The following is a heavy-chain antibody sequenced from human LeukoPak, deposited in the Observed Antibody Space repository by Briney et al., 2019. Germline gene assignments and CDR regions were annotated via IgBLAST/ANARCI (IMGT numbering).Heavy chain of an antibody. Sequence: PSETLSLTCAVYGGSFSGYYWSWIRQPPGKGLEWIGEINHSGSTNYNPSLKSRVTISVDTSKNQFSLKLSSVTAADTAVYYCASPRSLPRGISFADQFDYWGQGTLVTVSS. CDR3: ASPRSLPRGISFADQFDY. J-gene: IGHJ4*02. D-gene: IGHD2-15*01. V-gene: IGHV4-34*01. CDR2: INHSGST. CDR1: GGSFSGYY.